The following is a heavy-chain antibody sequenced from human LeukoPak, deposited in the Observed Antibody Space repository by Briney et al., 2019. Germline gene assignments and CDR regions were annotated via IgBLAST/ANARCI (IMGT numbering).Heavy chain of an antibody. CDR2: VYTYGNT. CDR3: ARLLIYTPCFDY. Sequence: SETLSLTCTVSGGSISSGNYYWSWIRQPAGRGLGWIGRVYTYGNTNYNPSLKSRVTISIDTSRNQFSLKLSSVTAADTAVYYCARLLIYTPCFDYWSQGTLVTVSS. CDR1: GGSISSGNYY. D-gene: IGHD3-16*01. J-gene: IGHJ4*02. V-gene: IGHV4-61*02.